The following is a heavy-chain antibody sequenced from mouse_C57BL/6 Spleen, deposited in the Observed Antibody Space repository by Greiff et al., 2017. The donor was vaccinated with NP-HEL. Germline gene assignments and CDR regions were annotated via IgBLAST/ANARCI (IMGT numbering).Heavy chain of an antibody. V-gene: IGHV1-81*01. CDR3: ARSYYYGSSPANGYFDV. D-gene: IGHD1-1*01. Sequence: QVQLQQSGAELARPGASVKLSCKASGYTFTSYGISWVKQRTGQGLEWIGEIYPRSGNTYYNEKFKGKATLTADKSSSTAYMELRSLTSEDSAVYFCARSYYYGSSPANGYFDVWGTGTTVTVSS. J-gene: IGHJ1*03. CDR2: IYPRSGNT. CDR1: GYTFTSYG.